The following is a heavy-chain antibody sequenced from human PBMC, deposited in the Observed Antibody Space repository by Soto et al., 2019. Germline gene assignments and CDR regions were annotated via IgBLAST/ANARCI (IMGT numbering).Heavy chain of an antibody. V-gene: IGHV1-18*01. CDR1: GYTFTSYG. Sequence: SSVKVSCKASGYTFTSYGISWVRQAPGQGLEWMGWISAYNGNTNYAQKLQGRVTMTTDTSTSTAYMELRSLRSDDTAVYYCARVVTMVRGVIKHAFDIWGQGTMVTVSS. D-gene: IGHD3-10*01. CDR3: ARVVTMVRGVIKHAFDI. CDR2: ISAYNGNT. J-gene: IGHJ3*02.